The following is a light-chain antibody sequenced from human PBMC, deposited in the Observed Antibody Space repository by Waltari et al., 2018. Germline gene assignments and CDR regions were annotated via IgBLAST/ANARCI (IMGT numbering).Light chain of an antibody. V-gene: IGLV2-14*03. Sequence: QSALTQPVSVSGSPGQSITISCTGTSSDVGGYNYVSWYQQHPGKAPKLMTYDVSNRPSGVSNRFSGSKSGNTASLTISGLQAEDEADYYCSSYTSSSTYVFGTGTEVTVL. J-gene: IGLJ1*01. CDR2: DVS. CDR3: SSYTSSSTYV. CDR1: SSDVGGYNY.